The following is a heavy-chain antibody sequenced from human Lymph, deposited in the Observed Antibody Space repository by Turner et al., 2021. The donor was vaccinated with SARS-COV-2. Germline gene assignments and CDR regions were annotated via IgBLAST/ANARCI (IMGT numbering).Heavy chain of an antibody. CDR3: ARDVERYNDFWSGYSGGYGLDV. D-gene: IGHD3-3*01. V-gene: IGHV1-2*02. Sequence: QVQLVLSGAEVKKPGASVKVSCKASGYTFTGYYMHWVRQAPGQGLEWMGWINPNSGGTNYAQKFQGRVTMTRDTSISTAYMELSRLRSDDTAVYYCARDVERYNDFWSGYSGGYGLDVWGQGTTVTVSS. CDR2: INPNSGGT. CDR1: GYTFTGYY. J-gene: IGHJ6*02.